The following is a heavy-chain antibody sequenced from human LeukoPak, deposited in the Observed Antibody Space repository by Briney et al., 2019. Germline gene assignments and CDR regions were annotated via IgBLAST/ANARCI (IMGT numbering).Heavy chain of an antibody. CDR2: ISDSGGS. V-gene: IGHV4-61*01. Sequence: PSETLSLTCSVSGGSVSSGISYWSWIRQPPGEGLEWIAYISDSGGSDYNPSFRGRVTISLDTSKNQFSLRLTSVTAADTAVYYCARRGDLNWYFDLWGRGTLVAVSS. CDR3: ARRGDLNWYFDL. D-gene: IGHD2-21*02. CDR1: GGSVSSGISY. J-gene: IGHJ2*01.